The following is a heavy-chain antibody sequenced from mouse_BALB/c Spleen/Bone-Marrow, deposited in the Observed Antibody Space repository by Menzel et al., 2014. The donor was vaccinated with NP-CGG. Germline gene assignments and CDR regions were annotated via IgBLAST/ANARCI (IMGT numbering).Heavy chain of an antibody. CDR3: ASTAGTQYDYFAY. CDR2: ISSYSGNT. Sequence: VKLQESGPELVGPGVSVKISCKGFGYTFTGYAIHWVKQSHAKTLEWIGVISSYSGNTNYNQKFKGRATMTVDKSSSTAYMELARLTSEDSAIYYCASTAGTQYDYFAYWGQGTTLTVSS. D-gene: IGHD1-2*01. J-gene: IGHJ2*01. CDR1: GYTFTGYA. V-gene: IGHV1-67*01.